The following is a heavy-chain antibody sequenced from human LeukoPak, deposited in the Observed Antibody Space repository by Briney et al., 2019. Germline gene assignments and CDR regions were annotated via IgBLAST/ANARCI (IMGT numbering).Heavy chain of an antibody. D-gene: IGHD3-22*01. CDR3: ARSTYYYDSSGYYLYYFDY. V-gene: IGHV4-59*12. CDR1: GGSISSYY. Sequence: SETLSLTCTVSGGSISSYYWSWIRQPPGKGLEWIGYIYHSGSTYYNPSLKSRVTISVDRSKNQFSLKLSSVTAADTAVYYCARSTYYYDSSGYYLYYFDYWGQGTLVTVSS. CDR2: IYHSGST. J-gene: IGHJ4*02.